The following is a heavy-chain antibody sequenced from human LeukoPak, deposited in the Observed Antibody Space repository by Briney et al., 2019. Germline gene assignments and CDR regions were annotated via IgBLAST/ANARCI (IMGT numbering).Heavy chain of an antibody. V-gene: IGHV3-74*01. CDR1: GFTFSTYW. D-gene: IGHD3-22*01. J-gene: IGHJ4*02. Sequence: PGGSLRLSCAASGFTFSTYWMHWVRQAPGKGLVWVSRINSDGSTTTYADSVKGRFTISRDNSKNTLYLQMNSLRGEDTAVYYCARDPRGPTGYDHSGRDSFDYWGQGTLVTVPS. CDR3: ARDPRGPTGYDHSGRDSFDY. CDR2: INSDGSTT.